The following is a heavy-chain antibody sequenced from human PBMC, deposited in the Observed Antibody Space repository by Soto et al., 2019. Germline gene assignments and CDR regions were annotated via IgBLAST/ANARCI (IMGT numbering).Heavy chain of an antibody. CDR1: GSTFTSYG. J-gene: IGHJ4*02. Sequence: QVQLVQSGAEVKKPGASVQVSCKASGSTFTSYGISGVRQAPGQGLEWMGWISAYNVNTQYAQYLQGRVTMTTDTSTSTAYMELRSLGAYDTAVYYCARDLTPSDYWGQGTLVTVSS. V-gene: IGHV1-18*01. CDR3: ARDLTPSDY. CDR2: ISAYNVNT. D-gene: IGHD2-15*01.